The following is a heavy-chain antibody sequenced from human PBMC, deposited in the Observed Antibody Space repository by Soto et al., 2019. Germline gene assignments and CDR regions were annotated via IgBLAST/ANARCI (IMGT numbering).Heavy chain of an antibody. Sequence: QVQLVESGGGVFHPGRSRRPPCPASGLTFISYGIHWVRRPPGRGREWGAVLWNDGSNKYYANSVKGRFTSSRDNSKNTLYLQMNSLRAEDTAVYYCARDRAIVVVTATLDYWGQGTLVTVSS. CDR3: ARDRAIVVVTATLDY. CDR2: LWNDGSNK. J-gene: IGHJ4*02. D-gene: IGHD2-21*02. V-gene: IGHV3-33*01. CDR1: GLTFISYG.